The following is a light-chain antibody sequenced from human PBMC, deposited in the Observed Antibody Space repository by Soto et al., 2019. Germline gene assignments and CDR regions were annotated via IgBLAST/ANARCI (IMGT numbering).Light chain of an antibody. V-gene: IGLV1-51*01. CDR3: ETWDSSLSAVV. Sequence: QSVLTQPPSVSAAPGQKVTISCSGSSSNIGNNYVSWYQQLPGTAPKLLIFDNNKRSSGIPDRFSGSKSGASATLGITGLQTGDEADYYCETWDSSLSAVVFGGGTKVTVL. CDR1: SSNIGNNY. J-gene: IGLJ2*01. CDR2: DNN.